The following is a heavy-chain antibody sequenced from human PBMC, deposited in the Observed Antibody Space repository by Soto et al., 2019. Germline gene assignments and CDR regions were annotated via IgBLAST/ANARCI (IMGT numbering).Heavy chain of an antibody. CDR1: GGSFSGYY. J-gene: IGHJ4*02. Sequence: QVQLQQWGAGLLKPSETLSLTCAVYGGSFSGYYWSWIRQPPGKGLEWIGEINHSGSTNYNPSLKRSVTISVVTSTHQFSRTLISVTAADAAVYYCARRQDYYFDDWGQGTLGTVSS. CDR3: ARRQDYYFDD. V-gene: IGHV4-34*01. CDR2: INHSGST.